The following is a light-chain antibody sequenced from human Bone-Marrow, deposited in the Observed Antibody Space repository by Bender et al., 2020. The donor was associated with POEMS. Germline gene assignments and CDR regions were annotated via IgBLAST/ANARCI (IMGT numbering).Light chain of an antibody. CDR3: QVWDSRSDHVV. Sequence: SNELTQPLSVSVALGQTARISCGGNNIGSKNVHWYQQKPGQAPVLVIYRDNNRPSAIPERFSGSNSGNTATLTISRAQVGDEAYYYCQVWDSRSDHVVFGGGTKLTVV. CDR2: RDN. CDR1: NIGSKN. V-gene: IGLV3-9*01. J-gene: IGLJ2*01.